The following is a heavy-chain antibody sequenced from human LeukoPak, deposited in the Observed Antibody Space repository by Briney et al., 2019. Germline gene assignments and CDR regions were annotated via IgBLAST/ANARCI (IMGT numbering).Heavy chain of an antibody. V-gene: IGHV1-69*13. J-gene: IGHJ5*02. Sequence: GASVKVSCKASGGTFSSYAISWVRQAPGQGHEWMGGIIPIFVTANYAQKFQGRVTITADESTSTAYMELSSLRSEDTAVYYCARGGWSGDSSSWFPSWFDPWGQGTLVTVSS. CDR1: GGTFSSYA. D-gene: IGHD6-13*01. CDR3: ARGGWSGDSSSWFPSWFDP. CDR2: IIPIFVTA.